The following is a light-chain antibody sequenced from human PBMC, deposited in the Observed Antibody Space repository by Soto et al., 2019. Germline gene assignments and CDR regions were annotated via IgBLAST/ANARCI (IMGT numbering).Light chain of an antibody. Sequence: QAVLTQPPSVSAAPGQNVTISCSGSRSNIGGNSVSWYQQLPGTAPKLLIYDDNKRPSGIPDRFSGSKSGTSATLGITGFQTGDEADYYCGSWDSSLSAYVFGTGTKVTVL. CDR3: GSWDSSLSAYV. J-gene: IGLJ1*01. CDR1: RSNIGGNS. CDR2: DDN. V-gene: IGLV1-51*01.